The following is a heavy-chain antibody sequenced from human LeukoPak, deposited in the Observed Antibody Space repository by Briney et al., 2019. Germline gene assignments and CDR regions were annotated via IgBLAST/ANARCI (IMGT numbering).Heavy chain of an antibody. D-gene: IGHD3-10*01. CDR1: GFSFTNYW. V-gene: IGHV5-51*01. CDR2: IYPRDSDT. CDR3: ARRPSMIRGPPTDY. J-gene: IGHJ4*02. Sequence: GESLKISCKGSGFSFTNYWIAWVLQMPGKSLEWMGIIYPRDSDTIYSPSFQGQVTISADNSISTAYLQWSSLKASDTAMYYCARRPSMIRGPPTDYWGQGTLVTVSS.